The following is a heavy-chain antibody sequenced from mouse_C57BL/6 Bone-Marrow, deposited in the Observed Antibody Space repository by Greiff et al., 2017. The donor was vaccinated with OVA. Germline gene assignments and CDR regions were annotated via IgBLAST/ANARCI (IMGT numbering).Heavy chain of an antibody. Sequence: EVKLMESGGGLVQPGESLKLSCESNEYAFPSHDMSWVRKTPEKRLELVAAINSDGGSTYYPDTMERRFIISRDNTKKTLYLQMSSLRSEDTALYYCASPSIVTKRDYAMDYWGQGTSVTVSA. J-gene: IGHJ4*01. CDR1: EYAFPSHD. D-gene: IGHD2-5*01. CDR2: INSDGGST. V-gene: IGHV5-2*01. CDR3: ASPSIVTKRDYAMDY.